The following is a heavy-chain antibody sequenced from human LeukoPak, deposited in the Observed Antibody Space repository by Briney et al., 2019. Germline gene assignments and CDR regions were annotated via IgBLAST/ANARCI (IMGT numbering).Heavy chain of an antibody. J-gene: IGHJ4*02. CDR1: GFTFSSYA. Sequence: GGSLRLSCAASGFTFSSYAMSWVRQAPEKGLVWVSRINSDGSSTSYADSVKGRFTISRDNAKNTLYLQMNSLRAEDTAVYYCARREEVDYWGQGTLVTVSS. V-gene: IGHV3-74*01. D-gene: IGHD1-26*01. CDR2: INSDGSST. CDR3: ARREEVDY.